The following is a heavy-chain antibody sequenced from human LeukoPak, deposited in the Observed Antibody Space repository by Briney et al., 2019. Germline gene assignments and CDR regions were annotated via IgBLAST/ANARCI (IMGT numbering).Heavy chain of an antibody. CDR1: GFTFSNAW. Sequence: GGSLRLSCAASGFTFSNAWMSWVRQAPGKGLVWVGRIKSKTDGGTTDYAAPVKGRFTISRDDSKNTLYLQMNSLKTEDTAVYYCTIDFGVPDSPVGYWGQGTLVTVSS. V-gene: IGHV3-15*01. D-gene: IGHD1-14*01. J-gene: IGHJ4*02. CDR3: TIDFGVPDSPVGY. CDR2: IKSKTDGGTT.